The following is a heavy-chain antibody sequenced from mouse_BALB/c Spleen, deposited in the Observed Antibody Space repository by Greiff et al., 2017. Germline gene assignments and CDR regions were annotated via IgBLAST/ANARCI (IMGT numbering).Heavy chain of an antibody. D-gene: IGHD1-1*01. V-gene: IGHV5-17*02. CDR1: GFTFSSFG. Sequence: EVQLVESGGGLVQPGGSRKLSCAASGFTFSSFGMHWVRQAPEKGLEWVAYISSGSSTIYYADTVKGRFTISRDNPKNTLFLQMTSLRSEDTAMYYCALTTVVAMDYWGQGTSVTVSS. CDR3: ALTTVVAMDY. J-gene: IGHJ4*01. CDR2: ISSGSSTI.